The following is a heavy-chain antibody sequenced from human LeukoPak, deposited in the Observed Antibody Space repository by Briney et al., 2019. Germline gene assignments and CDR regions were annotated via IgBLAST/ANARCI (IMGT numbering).Heavy chain of an antibody. CDR3: AKDLIDILTGYSHYYGMDV. Sequence: LSGGSLRLSCAASGFTFSSYGMHWVRQAPGKGLEWVAVISYDGSNKYYADSVKGRFTISRDNSKNTLYLQMNSLRAEDTAVYYCAKDLIDILTGYSHYYGMDVWGKGTTVTVSS. V-gene: IGHV3-30*18. D-gene: IGHD3-9*01. CDR2: ISYDGSNK. J-gene: IGHJ6*04. CDR1: GFTFSSYG.